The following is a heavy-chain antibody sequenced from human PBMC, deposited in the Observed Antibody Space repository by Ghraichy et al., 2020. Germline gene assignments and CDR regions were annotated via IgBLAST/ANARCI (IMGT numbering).Heavy chain of an antibody. CDR2: ITSSGKTI. D-gene: IGHD4-23*01. V-gene: IGHV3-48*02. CDR3: ARGSRVVRFFYYDGMDV. J-gene: IGHJ6*02. CDR1: EFTLSSYS. Sequence: GGSLRLSCVDSEFTLSSYSMNWVRQSPGKGLEWVSYITSSGKTISYADSVKGRFTISRDNAQNSLYLQMNNLRDEDTAVYYCARGSRVVRFFYYDGMDVWGQGTTVTVSS.